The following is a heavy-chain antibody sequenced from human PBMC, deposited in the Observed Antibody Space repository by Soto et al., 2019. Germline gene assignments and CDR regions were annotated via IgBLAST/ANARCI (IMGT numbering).Heavy chain of an antibody. Sequence: QVQLPQWGAGLLKPSETLSLTCAVYGGSFSGYYWSWIRQPPGKGLEWLGEINHSGSTNYNPSLKSRVTISVDTSKNQFSLKLSSVTAADTAVYYCARGCSGYYDRSGYYRGNWFDPWGQGTLVTVAS. CDR1: GGSFSGYY. D-gene: IGHD3-22*01. CDR3: ARGCSGYYDRSGYYRGNWFDP. V-gene: IGHV4-34*01. CDR2: INHSGST. J-gene: IGHJ5*02.